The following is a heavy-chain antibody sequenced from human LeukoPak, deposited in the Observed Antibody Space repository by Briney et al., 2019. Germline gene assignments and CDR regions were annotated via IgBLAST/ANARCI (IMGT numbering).Heavy chain of an antibody. CDR1: GGTFSSYT. Sequence: SVKVSCKASGGTFSSYTISWVRQAPGQGLEWMGRIIPILGIANYAQKFRGRVTITADKSTSTAYMELSSLRSEDTAVYYCANSQRRFLEELYYYYYMDVWGKGTTATVSS. J-gene: IGHJ6*03. V-gene: IGHV1-69*02. CDR3: ANSQRRFLEELYYYYYMDV. CDR2: IIPILGIA. D-gene: IGHD3-3*01.